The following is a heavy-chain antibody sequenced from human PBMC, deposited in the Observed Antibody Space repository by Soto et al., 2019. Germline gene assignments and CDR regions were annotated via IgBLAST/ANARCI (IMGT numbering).Heavy chain of an antibody. CDR3: ARAAYDILTGYTYYYFYYGMDV. CDR1: GFTFSSYA. V-gene: IGHV3-48*03. Sequence: GGSLRLSCAASGFTFSSYAMTWVRQAPGKGLEWVSYISSSGSTIYYADSVKGRFTISRDNAKNSLYLQMNSLRAEDTAVYYCARAAYDILTGYTYYYFYYGMDVWGQGTTVTVSS. J-gene: IGHJ6*02. CDR2: ISSSGSTI. D-gene: IGHD3-9*01.